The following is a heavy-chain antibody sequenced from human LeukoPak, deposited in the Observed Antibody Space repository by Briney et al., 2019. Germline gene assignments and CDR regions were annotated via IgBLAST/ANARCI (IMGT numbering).Heavy chain of an antibody. V-gene: IGHV4-34*01. D-gene: IGHD3-3*01. CDR1: GGSSSAYW. CDR2: INPSGTT. J-gene: IGHJ4*02. CDR3: ARSVYAFWSGYYGI. Sequence: PSETLSLTCAVYGGSSSAYWWSWIRQPPGKGLEWIGEINPSGTTNYNPSLKGRVTISLDTSKNHFSLNLSSVTAADTAVYYCARSVYAFWSGYYGIWGQGTLVTVSS.